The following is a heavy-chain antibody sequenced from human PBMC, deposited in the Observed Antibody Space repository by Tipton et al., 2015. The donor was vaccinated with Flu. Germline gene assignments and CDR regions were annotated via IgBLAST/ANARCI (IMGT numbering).Heavy chain of an antibody. D-gene: IGHD3-16*01. CDR2: IIPIFGTA. Sequence: QSGAEVKKPGSSVKVSCKASGGTFSSYAISWVRQAPGQGLEWMGGIIPIFGTANYAQKFQGRVTITADESTSTAYMELSSLRSEDTAVYYCEVWGGSDGYYYYYMDVWGKGTTVTVSS. J-gene: IGHJ6*03. CDR1: GGTFSSYA. V-gene: IGHV1-69*01. CDR3: EVWGGSDGYYYYYMDV.